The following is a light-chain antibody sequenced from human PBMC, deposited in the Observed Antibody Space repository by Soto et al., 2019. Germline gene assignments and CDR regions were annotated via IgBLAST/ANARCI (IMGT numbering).Light chain of an antibody. CDR3: SSYAGSNNFVL. V-gene: IGLV2-8*01. J-gene: IGLJ2*01. CDR2: DVN. CDR1: SSDIGGYNY. Sequence: QSVLTQPPSASGSPGQSVTISCTGTSSDIGGYNYVSWCQQHPGKAPKLMIYDVNKRPSGVPDRFSGSKSGNTASLTVSGLQAEDEADYYCSSYAGSNNFVLFGGGTQLTVL.